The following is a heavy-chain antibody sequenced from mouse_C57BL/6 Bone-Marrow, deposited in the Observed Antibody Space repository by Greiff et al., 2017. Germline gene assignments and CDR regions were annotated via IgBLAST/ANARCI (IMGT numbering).Heavy chain of an antibody. CDR2: INPYSGGT. D-gene: IGHD1-1*01. CDR1: GYTFTDYY. V-gene: IGHV1-19*01. Sequence: EVKLQESGPVLVKPGASVKMSCKASGYTFTDYYMNWVKQSHGKSLEWIGVINPYSGGTSYNQKFKGKATLTVDKSSSTAYMELNSLTSEDSAVYYCAREVVGYFDYGGQGTTLTVSS. CDR3: AREVVGYFDY. J-gene: IGHJ2*01.